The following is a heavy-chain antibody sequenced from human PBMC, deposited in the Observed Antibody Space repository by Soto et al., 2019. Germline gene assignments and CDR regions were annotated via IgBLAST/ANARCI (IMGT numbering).Heavy chain of an antibody. D-gene: IGHD3-22*01. Sequence: ASVKVSCKASGYTFTKYGIAWVRQAPGQGLEWMGWISPYNGNTNYAQKLQGRVTMTTDTSTSTAYMELRSLRSDDTAVYYCARSGFHYYDSSGYSAYWGQGTLVTVSS. CDR1: GYTFTKYG. CDR2: ISPYNGNT. CDR3: ARSGFHYYDSSGYSAY. V-gene: IGHV1-18*01. J-gene: IGHJ4*02.